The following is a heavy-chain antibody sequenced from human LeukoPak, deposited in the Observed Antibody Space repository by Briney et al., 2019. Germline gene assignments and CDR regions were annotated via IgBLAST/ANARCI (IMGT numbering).Heavy chain of an antibody. CDR2: INWNGGST. CDR3: ARDEGSSGNDY. J-gene: IGHJ4*02. Sequence: PGGSLRLSCAASGFTFDDYGMSWVRQAPGKGLQWVSGINWNGGSTGYADSVKGRSTISRDNAKNSLYLQMNSLRGEDTALYDCARDEGSSGNDYWGQGTLVTVSS. CDR1: GFTFDDYG. V-gene: IGHV3-20*01. D-gene: IGHD3-22*01.